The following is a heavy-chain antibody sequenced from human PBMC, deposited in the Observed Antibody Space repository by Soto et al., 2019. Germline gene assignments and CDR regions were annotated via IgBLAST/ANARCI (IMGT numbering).Heavy chain of an antibody. CDR1: GYTFTSYG. Sequence: QVQLVQSGAEVKKPGASVKVSCKASGYTFTSYGISWVRQAPGQGLEWMGWISAYNGNTNYAQKLQGRVTMTTDTSTSTAYMELRSLRSDDTAVYYCAREGNFPGLGYPGWFGELLYYYYYGMDVWGQGTTVTVSS. CDR2: ISAYNGNT. D-gene: IGHD3-10*01. V-gene: IGHV1-18*01. J-gene: IGHJ6*02. CDR3: AREGNFPGLGYPGWFGELLYYYYYGMDV.